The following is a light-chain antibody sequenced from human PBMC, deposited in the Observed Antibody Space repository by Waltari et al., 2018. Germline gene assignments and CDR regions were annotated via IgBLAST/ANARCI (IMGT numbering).Light chain of an antibody. CDR2: GAS. Sequence: EIVLTQSPCTMSLSPGDRATLSCRASQSVTASQVACYQQKPGQAPRLLIYGASTRATGTPDRFSGTGSGTDFILTISGLEPEDFAVYFCQQYGSSIPFTFGPGTKV. V-gene: IGKV3-20*01. CDR1: QSVTASQ. CDR3: QQYGSSIPFT. J-gene: IGKJ3*01.